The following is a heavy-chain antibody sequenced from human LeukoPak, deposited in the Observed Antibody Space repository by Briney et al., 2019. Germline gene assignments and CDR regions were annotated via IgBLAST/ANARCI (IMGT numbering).Heavy chain of an antibody. CDR2: IRSDGSIT. D-gene: IGHD1-26*01. CDR1: GFTFNRYA. V-gene: IGHV3-74*01. CDR3: ARDGRSGNFDK. J-gene: IGHJ4*02. Sequence: PGGSLRLSCAASGFTFNRYAMHWVRQAPGKGLAWVSVIRSDGSITTYADSVKGRFTISRDTAKNTLYLQMNSLRAEDTAVYYCARDGRSGNFDKWGQGTLVSVSS.